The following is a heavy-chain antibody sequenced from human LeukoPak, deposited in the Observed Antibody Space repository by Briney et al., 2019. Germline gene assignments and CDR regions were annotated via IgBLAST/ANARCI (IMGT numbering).Heavy chain of an antibody. CDR3: AREGYYYDSSGYRNYFDY. V-gene: IGHV3-20*04. D-gene: IGHD3-22*01. CDR2: INWNGGST. CDR1: GFTFDDYG. Sequence: GGSLRLSCAASGFTFDDYGMSWVRQAPGKGLEWVSGINWNGGSTGYADSVKGRFTISRDNAKNSLYLQMNSLRAEDTALYYCAREGYYYDSSGYRNYFDYWGQGTLVTVSS. J-gene: IGHJ4*02.